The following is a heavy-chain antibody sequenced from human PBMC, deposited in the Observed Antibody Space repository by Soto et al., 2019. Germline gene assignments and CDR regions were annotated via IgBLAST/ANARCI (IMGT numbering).Heavy chain of an antibody. Sequence: GASVKVSCKASGYIFTRFYLHWVRQAPGQGLEWMGIITPSDGSTTYAQKFQGRVTMATDMSTSTVYMELSSLKSEDTAIYYCAVGTMFDYWGQGTLVTVSS. CDR2: ITPSDGST. J-gene: IGHJ4*02. CDR1: GYIFTRFY. V-gene: IGHV1-46*01. D-gene: IGHD3-3*01. CDR3: AVGTMFDY.